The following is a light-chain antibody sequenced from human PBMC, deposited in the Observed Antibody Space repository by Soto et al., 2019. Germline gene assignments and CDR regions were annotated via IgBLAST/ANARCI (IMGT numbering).Light chain of an antibody. Sequence: IVMTQSPVTLSVSPAERVALSCRASQSVSDNLAWYQKKPGQAPRLLIYAASTRATGIPARFSGSGSGTEFTLTISSLQSEDFAVYYCQQYTEWPLTFGGGTKVDI. J-gene: IGKJ4*01. CDR3: QQYTEWPLT. CDR1: QSVSDN. V-gene: IGKV3-15*01. CDR2: AAS.